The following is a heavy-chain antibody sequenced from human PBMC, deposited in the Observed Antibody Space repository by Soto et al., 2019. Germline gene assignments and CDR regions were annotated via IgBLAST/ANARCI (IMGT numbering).Heavy chain of an antibody. CDR2: IIPVFGIV. J-gene: IGHJ6*02. CDR1: GGTPSNSA. CDR3: VSGRITVVGSRAYYSMDV. Sequence: QVQLVQSGAEVKKPGPSVKVSCKASGGTPSNSAISWVRQAPGQGLEWVGGIIPVFGIVNYAQNFQGRVTITADESTNTAYMELGSLRSEDSAVYYGVSGRITVVGSRAYYSMDVWGQGTTVTVSS. D-gene: IGHD6-19*01. V-gene: IGHV1-69*01.